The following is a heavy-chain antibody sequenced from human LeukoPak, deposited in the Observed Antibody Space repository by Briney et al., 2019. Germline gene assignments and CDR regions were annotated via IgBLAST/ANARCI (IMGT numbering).Heavy chain of an antibody. V-gene: IGHV3-23*01. CDR2: ITGSGGTT. D-gene: IGHD3-9*01. Sequence: GASLRLSCAAAGFTFSIYAVSWVRQAPGKGLEWLSAITGSGGTTYYAHSVKGRFASSRDNSKNTLYLQMNTLRAEDTAVYYCAKWGDYDVLTGYYDSDYWGQGTLVTVSS. CDR3: AKWGDYDVLTGYYDSDY. J-gene: IGHJ4*02. CDR1: GFTFSIYA.